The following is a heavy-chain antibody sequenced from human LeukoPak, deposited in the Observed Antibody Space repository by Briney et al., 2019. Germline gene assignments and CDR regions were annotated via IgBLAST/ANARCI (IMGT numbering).Heavy chain of an antibody. CDR3: AREYTTMWFDY. V-gene: IGHV3-48*02. J-gene: IGHJ4*01. CDR1: GFTFSIYS. D-gene: IGHD3-10*02. CDR2: ISSSSSTI. Sequence: GGSLRLSCAASGFTFSIYSMNWVRQAPGKGLEWVSYISSSSSTIHYADSVKGRFTISRDNAKNSLYLQMNSLRDEDTAVYYCAREYTTMWFDYRGQEPWSPSPQ.